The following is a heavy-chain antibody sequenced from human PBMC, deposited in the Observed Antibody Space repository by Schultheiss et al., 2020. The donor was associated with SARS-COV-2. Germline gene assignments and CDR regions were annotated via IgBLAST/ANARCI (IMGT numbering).Heavy chain of an antibody. V-gene: IGHV2-5*08. J-gene: IGHJ4*02. Sequence: QTLSLTCTVSGGSISSYYWSWIRQPPGKALEWLALIYWNDDKRYSPSLKSRLTITKDTSKNQVVLTMTNMDPVDTATYYCAHELEYSSSYYFDYWGQGTLVTVSS. CDR3: AHELEYSSSYYFDY. CDR1: GGSISSYYW. CDR2: IYWNDDK. D-gene: IGHD6-6*01.